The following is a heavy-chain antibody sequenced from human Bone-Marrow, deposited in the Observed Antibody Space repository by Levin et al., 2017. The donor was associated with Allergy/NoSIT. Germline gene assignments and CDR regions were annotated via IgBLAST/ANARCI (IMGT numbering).Heavy chain of an antibody. V-gene: IGHV2-5*01. Sequence: SGPTLVKPTQTLTLTCNFSGFSLTTPGLGVGWIRQPPGKPLDWLALISWRDEKLYNPSLKTRLSIAAETSLNHLVLTLTDVCPLDTATYYCAHRQSACRPWYFDYWGRGILVTVSS. J-gene: IGHJ4*02. D-gene: IGHD6-6*01. CDR1: GFSLTTPGLG. CDR2: ISWRDEK. CDR3: AHRQSACRPWYFDY.